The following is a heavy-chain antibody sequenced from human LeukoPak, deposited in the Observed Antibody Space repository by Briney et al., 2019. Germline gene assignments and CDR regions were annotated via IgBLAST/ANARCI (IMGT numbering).Heavy chain of an antibody. J-gene: IGHJ4*02. D-gene: IGHD3-10*01. CDR3: AREGGKEGVVDY. Sequence: SETLSLTCTVSGGSISSGGYYWSWIRQHPGKGLEWIGYIYYSGSTYYNPSLKSRVTISVDTSKNQFSLKLSSVTAADTAVYYCAREGGKEGVVDYWGQGTLVTVSS. V-gene: IGHV4-31*03. CDR1: GGSISSGGYY. CDR2: IYYSGST.